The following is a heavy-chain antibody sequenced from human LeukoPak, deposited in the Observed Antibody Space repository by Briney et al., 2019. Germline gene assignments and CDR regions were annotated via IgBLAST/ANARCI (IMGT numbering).Heavy chain of an antibody. CDR3: ANPPTVTSCDY. V-gene: IGHV3-30*02. J-gene: IGHJ4*02. Sequence: GGSLRLSCAASPFTFSSYGMHWVRQAPGKGLEWVAYIQYDGSNQQYADSVKGRFSISRDNSKNTLYLQMNSLRAEDTAVYYCANPPTVTSCDYWGQGTLVTVSS. CDR1: PFTFSSYG. D-gene: IGHD4-11*01. CDR2: IQYDGSNQ.